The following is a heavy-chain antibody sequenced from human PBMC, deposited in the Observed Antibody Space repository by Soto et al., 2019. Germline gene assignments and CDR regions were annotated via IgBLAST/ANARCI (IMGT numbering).Heavy chain of an antibody. D-gene: IGHD5-12*01. CDR1: GGSISSGGYY. J-gene: IGHJ5*02. Sequence: QVQLQESGPGLVKPSQTLSLTCTVSGGSISSGGYYWSWIRQHPGKGLEWIGYIYYSGSTYYNPSLQSRFTISVDTSKNQFSLKLSSVTAADTAVYYCARDSKDSGYDHWGQGTLVTVSS. CDR2: IYYSGST. CDR3: ARDSKDSGYDH. V-gene: IGHV4-31*03.